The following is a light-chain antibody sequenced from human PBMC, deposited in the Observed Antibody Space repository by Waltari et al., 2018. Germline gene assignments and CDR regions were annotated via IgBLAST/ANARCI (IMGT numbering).Light chain of an antibody. CDR1: SSDVGDYNS. CDR3: CSYAGSTTLI. CDR2: GVC. V-gene: IGLV2-23*02. Sequence: QSALTQPASVSGSPGQSITISCTGTSSDVGDYNSVSWYQQHPGTVTKLMIYGVCKRPAGCSDLFSGSKSRTTASLTISGLQAEDEADYYCCSYAGSTTLIFGGGTKLTVL. J-gene: IGLJ2*01.